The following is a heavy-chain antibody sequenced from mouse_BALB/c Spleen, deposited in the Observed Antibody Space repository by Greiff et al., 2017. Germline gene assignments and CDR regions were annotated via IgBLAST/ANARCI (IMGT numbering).Heavy chain of an antibody. CDR3: TRRMTPFAY. CDR2: ISSGGSYT. Sequence: EVKLVESGGGLVKPGGSLKLSCAASGFTFSSYTMSWVRQTPEKRLEWVATISSGGSYTYYPDSVKGRFTISRDNAKNTLYLQMSSLKSEDTTMYYCTRRMTPFAYWGQGTLVTVSA. CDR1: GFTFSSYT. J-gene: IGHJ3*01. V-gene: IGHV5-6-4*01.